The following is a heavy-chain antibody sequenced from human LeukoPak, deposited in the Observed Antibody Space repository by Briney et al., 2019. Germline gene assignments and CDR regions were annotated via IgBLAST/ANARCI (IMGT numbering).Heavy chain of an antibody. CDR3: ARYPIVVVPAAITDAFDI. CDR1: GDSINSGDYY. V-gene: IGHV4-30-4*01. D-gene: IGHD2-2*02. Sequence: SQTLSLTCTVSGDSINSGDYYWSWIRQPPGKGLEWIGYIYYSGSTDYNPSLKSRVTISGDTSKNQFSLRLSSVTAADTAVYYCARYPIVVVPAAITDAFDIWGQGTMVTVSS. CDR2: IYYSGST. J-gene: IGHJ3*02.